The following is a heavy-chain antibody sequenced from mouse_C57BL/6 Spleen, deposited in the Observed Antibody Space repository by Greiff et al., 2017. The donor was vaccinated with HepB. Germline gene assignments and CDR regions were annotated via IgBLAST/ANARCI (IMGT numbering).Heavy chain of an antibody. CDR3: AREYYYGSRFDY. CDR1: GYAFSSYW. D-gene: IGHD1-1*01. Sequence: QVHVKQSGAELVKPGASVKISCKASGYAFSSYWMNWVKQRPGKGLEWIGQIYPGDGDTNYNGKFKGKATLTADKSSSTAYMQLSSLTSEDSAVYFCAREYYYGSRFDYWGQGTTLTVSS. J-gene: IGHJ2*01. CDR2: IYPGDGDT. V-gene: IGHV1-80*01.